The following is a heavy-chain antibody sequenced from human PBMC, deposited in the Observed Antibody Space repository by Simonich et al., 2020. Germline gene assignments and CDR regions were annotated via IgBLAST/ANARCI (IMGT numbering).Heavy chain of an antibody. D-gene: IGHD6-6*01. V-gene: IGHV1-24*01. CDR2: FDPEDGET. CDR1: GYTLTELS. Sequence: QVQLVQSGAEVKKPGASVKVSCKVSGYTLTELSIHWVRQAPGKGLGWMGGFDPEDGETIYAQKFQGRVTMTEDTSTDTAYMELGSLRSEDTAVYYCARVMIAARPRGYYFDYWGQGTLVTVSS. J-gene: IGHJ4*02. CDR3: ARVMIAARPRGYYFDY.